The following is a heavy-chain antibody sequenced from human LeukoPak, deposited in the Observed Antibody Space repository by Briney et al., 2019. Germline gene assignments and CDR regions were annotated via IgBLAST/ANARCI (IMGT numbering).Heavy chain of an antibody. V-gene: IGHV3-30*03. D-gene: IGHD3-9*01. CDR3: ARAPGYWPSHFDY. CDR1: GFTFSSYG. J-gene: IGHJ4*02. CDR2: ISYDGSNK. Sequence: GGSLRLSCAASGFTFSSYGMHWVRQAPGKGLEWVAVISYDGSNKYYADSVKGRFTISRDNSKNTLYLQMNSLRAEDTAVYYCARAPGYWPSHFDYWGQGTLVTVSS.